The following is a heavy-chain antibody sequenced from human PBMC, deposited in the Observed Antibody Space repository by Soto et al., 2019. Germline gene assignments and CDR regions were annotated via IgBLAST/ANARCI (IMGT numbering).Heavy chain of an antibody. J-gene: IGHJ4*02. CDR2: ISGSGGTT. CDR3: ARTPYDFWSPGQFYFDH. D-gene: IGHD3-3*01. V-gene: IGHV3-23*01. CDR1: VFTFSSHA. Sequence: GGSLRLSCGVSVFTFSSHAMSWVRQAPGKGLECVSGISGSGGTTFYADSVKGRFTISRDNSKKTLYLQMNGLRAEDTAVYYCARTPYDFWSPGQFYFDHWGQGTLVTVSP.